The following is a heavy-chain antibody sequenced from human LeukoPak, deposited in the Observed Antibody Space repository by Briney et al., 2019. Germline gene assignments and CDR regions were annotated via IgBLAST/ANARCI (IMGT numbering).Heavy chain of an antibody. J-gene: IGHJ3*02. V-gene: IGHV1-2*02. CDR3: ARAGPAGKSSYYDFWSGNAFDI. CDR1: GYTFTSYG. CDR2: INPNSGGT. D-gene: IGHD3-3*01. Sequence: GASVKVSCKASGYTFTSYGISWVRQAPGQGLEWMGWINPNSGGTNYAQKFQGRVTMTRDTSISTAYMELSRLRSDDTAVYYCARAGPAGKSSYYDFWSGNAFDIWGQGTMVTVSS.